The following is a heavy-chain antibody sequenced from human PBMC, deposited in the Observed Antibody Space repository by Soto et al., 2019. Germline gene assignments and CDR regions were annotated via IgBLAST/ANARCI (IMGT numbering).Heavy chain of an antibody. Sequence: GGSLRLSCAASGLPFSNCGMHWVRQAPGKGLEWVAVISVNANYQYYIDSVKGRFTISRDDSKSTLYLQMSSLRVDDTAMYYCVREPWSFSGSWYDYWGQGTLVTVSS. CDR2: ISVNANYQ. CDR3: VREPWSFSGSWYDY. J-gene: IGHJ4*02. CDR1: GLPFSNCG. V-gene: IGHV3-30*03. D-gene: IGHD5-12*01.